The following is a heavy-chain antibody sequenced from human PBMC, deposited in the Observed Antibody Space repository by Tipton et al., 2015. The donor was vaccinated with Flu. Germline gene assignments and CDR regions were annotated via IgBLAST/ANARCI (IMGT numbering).Heavy chain of an antibody. V-gene: IGHV5-51*01. CDR1: GSSFSSYW. D-gene: IGHD2-21*02. CDR3: VRQNCGGDCYPDY. CDR2: IYPDDSDT. J-gene: IGHJ4*02. Sequence: LVQSGPEVKKPGESLKISCKGSGSSFSSYWIAWVRQMPGKGLEWMGIIYPDDSDTKYSPSFQGHVTFSADKSVNTAYLQWSSLKASDTAIYFCVRQNCGGDCYPDYWGQGTLVTVSS.